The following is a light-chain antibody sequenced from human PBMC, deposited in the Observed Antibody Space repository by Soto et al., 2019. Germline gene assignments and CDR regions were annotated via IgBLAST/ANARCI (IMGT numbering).Light chain of an antibody. V-gene: IGKV1-39*01. CDR3: QQSYSTLIT. Sequence: ILLTQSPSSLSASVGDRVTITCRASQGIDSSFAWYQQKPGKAPKLLIYAASSLQSGVPSRFSGSGSGTDFTLTISSLQPEDFATYYCQQSYSTLITIGQGTRLEIK. J-gene: IGKJ5*01. CDR2: AAS. CDR1: QGIDSS.